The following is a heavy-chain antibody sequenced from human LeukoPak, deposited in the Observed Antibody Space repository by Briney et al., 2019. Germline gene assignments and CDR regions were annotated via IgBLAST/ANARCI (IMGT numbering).Heavy chain of an antibody. V-gene: IGHV1-46*01. CDR3: ARDKNYDSSGYKGGFVY. Sequence: ASVKVSCKASGYTFTNFYMHWVRQAPGQGPEWMGLINPSGGTTTYAQKFQGRVTMTRDTSTSTFYMDLSSLKSEDTAVYYCARDKNYDSSGYKGGFVYWGQGTLVTVSS. J-gene: IGHJ4*02. CDR1: GYTFTNFY. D-gene: IGHD3-22*01. CDR2: INPSGGTT.